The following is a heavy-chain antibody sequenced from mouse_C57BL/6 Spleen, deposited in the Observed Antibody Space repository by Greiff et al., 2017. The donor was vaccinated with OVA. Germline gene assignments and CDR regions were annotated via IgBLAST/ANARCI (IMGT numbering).Heavy chain of an antibody. V-gene: IGHV5-4*03. CDR3: ARGAEFAY. J-gene: IGHJ3*01. Sequence: EVKLVESGGGLVKPGGSLKLSCAASGFTFSSYAMSWVRQTPEKRLEWVATISDGGSYTYYPDNVKGRFTISRDNAKNNLYLQMSHLKSEDTAMYYCARGAEFAYWGQGTLVTVSA. CDR2: ISDGGSYT. CDR1: GFTFSSYA.